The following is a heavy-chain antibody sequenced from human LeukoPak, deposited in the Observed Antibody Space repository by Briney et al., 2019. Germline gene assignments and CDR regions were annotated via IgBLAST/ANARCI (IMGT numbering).Heavy chain of an antibody. CDR2: INHSGST. D-gene: IGHD6-19*01. V-gene: IGHV4-34*01. J-gene: IGHJ4*02. Sequence: SETLSLTCAVYGGSFSGYYWSWIRQPPGKGLEWIGEINHSGSTNYNPSLKSRVTISVDTSKNQFSLKLSSVTAADTAVYYCARLSIAVASFDYWGQGTLVTVSS. CDR1: GGSFSGYY. CDR3: ARLSIAVASFDY.